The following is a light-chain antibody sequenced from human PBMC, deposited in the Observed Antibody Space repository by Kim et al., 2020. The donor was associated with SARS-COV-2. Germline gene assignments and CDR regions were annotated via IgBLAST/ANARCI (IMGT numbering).Light chain of an antibody. CDR1: QNIDNW. J-gene: IGKJ2*01. V-gene: IGKV1-39*01. Sequence: DIQMTQSPSSLSASVGDRVTITCRASQNIDNWLAWYQQKPGKAPQLLIYGASNLPSGVPSRFSGSGSGTDFTLTISTLQPEDFGTYYCQQGYSTFGQGTKLEI. CDR3: QQGYST. CDR2: GAS.